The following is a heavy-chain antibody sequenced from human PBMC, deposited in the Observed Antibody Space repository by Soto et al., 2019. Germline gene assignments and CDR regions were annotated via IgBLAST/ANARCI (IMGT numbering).Heavy chain of an antibody. CDR1: GVSISNSSYY. J-gene: IGHJ4*02. CDR3: ARHGSN. V-gene: IGHV4-39*01. Sequence: SSKTLSLTCTVSGVSISNSSYYWGWIRRPPGKGLEWIGTIYYSGITYYNPSLKSRVTISVDTSKNQFSLKLTSVTAADTAVYYCARHGSNWGQGTLVTVSS. CDR2: IYYSGIT.